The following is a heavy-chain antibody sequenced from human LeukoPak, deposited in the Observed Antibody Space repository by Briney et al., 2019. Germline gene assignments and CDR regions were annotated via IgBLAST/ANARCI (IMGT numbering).Heavy chain of an antibody. J-gene: IGHJ4*02. CDR3: AKPPDGYNSGAFGY. CDR2: IWYDGTNK. Sequence: GSLRLSCAASGFTFSSYGMHWVRQAPGKGLEWVALIWYDGTNKNYADSVKGRFTISRDNSKNTLYLQMNSLRVEDTAVYYCAKPPDGYNSGAFGYWGQGTLVTVSS. D-gene: IGHD5-24*01. CDR1: GFTFSSYG. V-gene: IGHV3-33*06.